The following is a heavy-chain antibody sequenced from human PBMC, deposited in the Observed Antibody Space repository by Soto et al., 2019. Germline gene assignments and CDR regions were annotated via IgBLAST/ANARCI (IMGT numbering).Heavy chain of an antibody. V-gene: IGHV3-30-3*01. CDR3: AREGVATITFLYYYGMDV. Sequence: TGGSLRLSXAASGFTFSSYAMHWVRQAPGKGLEWVAVISYDGSNKYYADSVKGRFTISRDNSKNTLYLQMNSLRAEDTAVYYCAREGVATITFLYYYGMDVWGQGTTVTVSS. D-gene: IGHD5-12*01. CDR2: ISYDGSNK. CDR1: GFTFSSYA. J-gene: IGHJ6*02.